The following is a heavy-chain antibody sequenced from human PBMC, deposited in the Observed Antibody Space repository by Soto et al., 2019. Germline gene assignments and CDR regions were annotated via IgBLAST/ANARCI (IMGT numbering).Heavy chain of an antibody. V-gene: IGHV4-61*01. CDR2: IYYSGST. CDR3: ARIEIAVAGTSAPYFDY. Sequence: SSETLSLTCTVSGGSVSSGSYYWSWIRQPPGKGLEWIGYIYYSGSTNYNPSLKSRVTISVDTSKNQFSLKLSSVTAADTAVYYCARIEIAVAGTSAPYFDYWGQGTLVTVSS. D-gene: IGHD6-19*01. J-gene: IGHJ4*02. CDR1: GGSVSSGSYY.